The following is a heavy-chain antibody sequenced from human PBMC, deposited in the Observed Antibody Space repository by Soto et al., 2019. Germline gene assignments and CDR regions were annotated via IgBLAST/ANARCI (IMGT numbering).Heavy chain of an antibody. D-gene: IGHD3-22*01. CDR3: ASGAYYYDSSRYYYY. J-gene: IGHJ4*02. CDR1: GFTFSYYN. Sequence: GESLKISCAASGFTFSYYNMHWARQAPGKGPEWVAFIYDDGTTIYYADSVKGRFTISRDNAKNSLYLQMNSLRAEDTAVYYCASGAYYYDSSRYYYYWGQGTLVTVSS. V-gene: IGHV3-30*12. CDR2: IYDDGTTI.